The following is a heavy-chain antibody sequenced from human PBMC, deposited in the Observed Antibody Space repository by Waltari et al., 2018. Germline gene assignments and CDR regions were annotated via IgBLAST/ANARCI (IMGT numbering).Heavy chain of an antibody. D-gene: IGHD1-26*01. Sequence: EVQLVESGGGLVQPGGSLRLSCAASGFTFSSYAMHWVRPAPGKGLEYGSAISNNGGSTYYADSVKGRFTISRDNSKNTLYLQMGSLRAEDMAVYYCARDASGSRNWFDPWGQGTLVTVSS. CDR3: ARDASGSRNWFDP. V-gene: IGHV3-64*07. CDR2: ISNNGGST. J-gene: IGHJ5*02. CDR1: GFTFSSYA.